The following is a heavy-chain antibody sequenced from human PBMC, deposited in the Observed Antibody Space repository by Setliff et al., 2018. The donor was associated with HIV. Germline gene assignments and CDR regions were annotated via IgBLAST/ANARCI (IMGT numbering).Heavy chain of an antibody. CDR1: GGSISSSNW. V-gene: IGHV4-4*02. J-gene: IGHJ5*02. CDR3: ARGRAEYVAVAVMGSWFDP. Sequence: NPSETLSLTCAVSGGSISSSNWWSWVRQPPGKGLEWIGEIYHSGSTNYNPSLKSRVTISVDKAKNQFSLKLSSVTAADTAGYYCARGRAEYVAVAVMGSWFDPWGQGTLVTVSS. D-gene: IGHD6-19*01. CDR2: IYHSGST.